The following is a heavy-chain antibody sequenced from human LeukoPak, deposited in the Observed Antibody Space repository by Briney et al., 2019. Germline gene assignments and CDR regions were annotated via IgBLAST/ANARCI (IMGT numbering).Heavy chain of an antibody. J-gene: IGHJ4*02. D-gene: IGHD5-18*01. CDR2: ISGSGTDI. Sequence: GGSLRLSCEASGFTFSDPYMSWIRQAPGKGLECLSYISGSGTDINYADSVRGRFTISRDNAKNLLYLQMNDLRVEDTAGYYCARTARHLDYWGQGTLVTVSS. CDR3: ARTARHLDY. CDR1: GFTFSDPY. V-gene: IGHV3-11*04.